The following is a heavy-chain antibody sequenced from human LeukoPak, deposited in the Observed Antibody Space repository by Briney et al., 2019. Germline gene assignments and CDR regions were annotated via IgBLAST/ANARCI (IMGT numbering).Heavy chain of an antibody. J-gene: IGHJ4*02. CDR2: ISYDGSNK. Sequence: PGGSLRLSCAASGFSFSDHGMHWVRQAPGKGLEWVAVISYDGSNKYYADSVKGRFTISRDNSKNTLYLQMNSLRAEDTAVYYCAKDLTKIAAYYYDSSGYPLDYWGQGTLVTVSS. CDR3: AKDLTKIAAYYYDSSGYPLDY. D-gene: IGHD3-22*01. V-gene: IGHV3-30*18. CDR1: GFSFSDHG.